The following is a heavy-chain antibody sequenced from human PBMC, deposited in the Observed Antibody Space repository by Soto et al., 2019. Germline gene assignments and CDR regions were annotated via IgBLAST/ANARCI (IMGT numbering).Heavy chain of an antibody. V-gene: IGHV5-10-1*01. Sequence: GEPRKISCQGSGYTFSSYWITWVRQVSGKGLEWMGTIDPTDSYTNYSPSFQGHVTISADKSISTAYLQWSSLKASDTAMYYCARHEEDRYIDYWGQGTLVTVSS. J-gene: IGHJ4*02. CDR2: IDPTDSYT. CDR3: ARHEEDRYIDY. CDR1: GYTFSSYW. D-gene: IGHD5-12*01.